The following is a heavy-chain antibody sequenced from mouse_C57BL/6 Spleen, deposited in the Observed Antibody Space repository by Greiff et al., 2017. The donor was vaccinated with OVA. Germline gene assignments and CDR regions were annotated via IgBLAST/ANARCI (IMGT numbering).Heavy chain of an antibody. J-gene: IGHJ3*01. V-gene: IGHV1-54*01. D-gene: IGHD1-1*01. CDR2: INPGSGGT. Sequence: VQLQQSGAELVRPGTSVKVSCKASGYAFTNYLIEWVKQRPGQGLEWIGVINPGSGGTNYNEKFKGKATLTADKSSSTAYMQLSSLTSEDSAVYFGARYSDDYYGSGAYWGQGTLVTVSA. CDR1: GYAFTNYL. CDR3: ARYSDDYYGSGAY.